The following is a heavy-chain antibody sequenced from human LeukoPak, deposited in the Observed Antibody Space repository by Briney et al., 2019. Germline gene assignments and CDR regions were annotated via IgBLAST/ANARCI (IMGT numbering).Heavy chain of an antibody. D-gene: IGHD5-18*01. CDR2: ISGSGGST. CDR3: AKDRIDSYRAVGYHALDI. V-gene: IGHV3-23*01. Sequence: TGGSLRLSCAASGFTFSSYAMSWVRQAPGKGLEWVSAISGSGGSTYYADSVKGRFTISRDNSKNTLYLHMNSLRAEDTAVYYCAKDRIDSYRAVGYHALDIWGQGTMVTVSS. CDR1: GFTFSSYA. J-gene: IGHJ3*02.